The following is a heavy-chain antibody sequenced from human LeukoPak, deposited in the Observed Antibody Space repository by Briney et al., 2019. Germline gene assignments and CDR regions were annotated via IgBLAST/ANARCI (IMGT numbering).Heavy chain of an antibody. CDR2: ISAYNGNT. CDR1: GYTFTSYG. CDR3: ARDTLYCSSTSCANFDY. V-gene: IGHV1-18*01. D-gene: IGHD2-2*01. Sequence: ASGKVSGKASGYTFTSYGISWVRQAPGQGREGRGWISAYNGNTNYAHKLQGRVPMTTDTSTSTAYMELRSLRSDDTAVYYCARDTLYCSSTSCANFDYWGQGTLVTVSS. J-gene: IGHJ4*02.